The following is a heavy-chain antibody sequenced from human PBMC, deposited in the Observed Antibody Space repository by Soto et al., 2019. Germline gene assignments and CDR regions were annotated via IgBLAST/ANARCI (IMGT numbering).Heavy chain of an antibody. CDR2: TYYRSKWYN. CDR3: ARGLERVAHYYYGMDV. D-gene: IGHD1-1*01. J-gene: IGHJ6*02. CDR1: GDSVSSNSAA. V-gene: IGHV6-1*01. Sequence: PSQTLSLTCAISGDSVSSNSAAWNWIRQSPSRGLEWLGRTYYRSKWYNDYAVSVKSRTTINPDTSKNQFSLQVHSVTPEDTAVYYCARGLERVAHYYYGMDVWSQGTTVTVSS.